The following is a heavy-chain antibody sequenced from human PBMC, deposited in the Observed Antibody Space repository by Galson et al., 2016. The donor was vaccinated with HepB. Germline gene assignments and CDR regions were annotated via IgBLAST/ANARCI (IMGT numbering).Heavy chain of an antibody. CDR2: TYYRSKWHF. CDR3: ARSYLLGRGFGS. CDR1: GDSVSSNSAG. V-gene: IGHV6-1*01. Sequence: CAISGDSVSSNSAGWYWIRQSPSRGLEWLGRTYYRSKWHFDYAESVESRISINPDTAKNQSYLQLNSVTPEDTAIYYCARSYLLGRGFGSWGQGTPVTVSS. D-gene: IGHD7-27*01. J-gene: IGHJ4*02.